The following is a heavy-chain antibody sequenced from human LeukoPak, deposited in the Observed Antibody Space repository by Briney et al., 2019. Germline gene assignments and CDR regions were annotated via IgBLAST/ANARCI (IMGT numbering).Heavy chain of an antibody. D-gene: IGHD1-26*01. CDR1: GFTFSSYS. V-gene: IGHV3-21*01. CDR3: ASKYSGSYYVGY. Sequence: GGSPRLSCAASGFTFSSYSMNWVRQAPGKGLEWVSSISSSSSYIYYADSVKGRFTISRDNAKNSLYLQMNSLRAEDTAVYYCASKYSGSYYVGYWGQGTLVTVSS. J-gene: IGHJ4*02. CDR2: ISSSSSYI.